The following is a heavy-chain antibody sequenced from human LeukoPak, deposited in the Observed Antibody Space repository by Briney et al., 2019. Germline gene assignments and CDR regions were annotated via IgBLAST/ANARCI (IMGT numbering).Heavy chain of an antibody. CDR1: GFTFSSYA. CDR2: ISGSGGST. D-gene: IGHD6-19*01. CDR3: AKHGEQWLERLLFDY. V-gene: IGHV3-23*01. J-gene: IGHJ4*02. Sequence: TGGSLRLSCAASGFTFSSYAMSWVRQAPGKGLEWVSAISGSGGSTYYADSVKGRFTISRDNSKNTLYLQMNSLRAEDTAVYYCAKHGEQWLERLLFDYWGQGTLVTVSS.